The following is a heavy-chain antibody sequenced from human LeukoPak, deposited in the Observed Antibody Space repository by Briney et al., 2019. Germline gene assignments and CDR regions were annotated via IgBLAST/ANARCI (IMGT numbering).Heavy chain of an antibody. J-gene: IGHJ4*02. V-gene: IGHV4-34*01. CDR1: GGSFSGYY. Sequence: PSETLSLTCAVYGGSFSGYYWSWIRQPPGKGLGWIGEINHSGSTNYNPSLKSRVTISVDTSKNQFSLKLSSVTAADTAVYYCARMHLVVPAAMRPFDYWGQGTLVTVSS. D-gene: IGHD2-2*01. CDR2: INHSGST. CDR3: ARMHLVVPAAMRPFDY.